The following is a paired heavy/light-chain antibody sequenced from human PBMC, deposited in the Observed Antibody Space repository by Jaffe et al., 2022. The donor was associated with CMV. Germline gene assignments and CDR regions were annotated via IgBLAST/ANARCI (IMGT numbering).Light chain of an antibody. CDR3: QQTYSTLYT. Sequence: DIQMTQSPPSLSASVGDRVTITCRASQSISTYLNWYQQKPGKAPKLLIYAASSLQNGVPSRFSGSGSGTDFTLTISSLQPEDLAIYYCQQTYSTLYTFGQGTKLDIK. CDR1: QSISTY. J-gene: IGKJ2*01. V-gene: IGKV1-39*01. CDR2: AAS.
Heavy chain of an antibody. CDR3: ATLVTTIDPSDWAFDF. V-gene: IGHV5-10-1*03. CDR2: IDPNDSYT. J-gene: IGHJ4*02. Sequence: EVQLVQSGAEVKKPGESLRISCKGSGYRFTGYWISWVRQMPGKGLEWMGRIDPNDSYTNYSPSFQGHVTISADKSISTAYLQWSSLKVSDTAMYYCATLVTTIDPSDWAFDFWGQGTRVTVSS. D-gene: IGHD5-12*01. CDR1: GYRFTGYW.